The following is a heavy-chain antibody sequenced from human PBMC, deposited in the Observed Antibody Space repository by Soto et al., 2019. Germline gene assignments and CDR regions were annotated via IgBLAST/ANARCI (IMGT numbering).Heavy chain of an antibody. Sequence: PSETLSLTCTVSGGSISSSSYYWGWIRQPPGKGLEWIGSIYYSGSTYYNPSLKSRVTISVDTSKNQFSLKLSSVTAADTAVYYCARLLVVVPAAMRNPIXYWSQGTLVTGSS. CDR3: ARLLVVVPAAMRNPIXY. CDR2: IYYSGST. V-gene: IGHV4-39*01. CDR1: GGSISSSSYY. J-gene: IGHJ4*02. D-gene: IGHD2-2*01.